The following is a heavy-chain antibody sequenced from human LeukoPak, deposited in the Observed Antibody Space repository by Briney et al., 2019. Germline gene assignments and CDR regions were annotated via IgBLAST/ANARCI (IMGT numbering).Heavy chain of an antibody. CDR1: GGSSGGSFSGYY. Sequence: PSETLSLTCAVYGGSSGGSFSGYYWNWIRQPPGKGLEWIGEINHSGTTNYNPSLKSRVTISVDTSKNQFSLKLNSVTAADTAVYYSARGVVGARGYYYYMDVWGKGTTVTVSS. CDR2: INHSGTT. D-gene: IGHD1-26*01. V-gene: IGHV4-34*01. J-gene: IGHJ6*03. CDR3: ARGVVGARGYYYYMDV.